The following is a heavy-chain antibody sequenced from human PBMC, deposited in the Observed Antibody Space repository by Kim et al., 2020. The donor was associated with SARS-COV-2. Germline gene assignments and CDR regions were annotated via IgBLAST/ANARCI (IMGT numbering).Heavy chain of an antibody. CDR2: VTSGGSI. Sequence: GGSLRLSCAASGFSISNNYMSWVRQAPGKGLEWVSCVTSGGSIYYAESVKGRFIISRDNSKNTLYLQMNSLRAEDTAVYYCARGTRGASDIWGQGTMVPVSS. V-gene: IGHV3-53*01. CDR3: ARGTRGASDI. CDR1: GFSISNNY. J-gene: IGHJ3*02.